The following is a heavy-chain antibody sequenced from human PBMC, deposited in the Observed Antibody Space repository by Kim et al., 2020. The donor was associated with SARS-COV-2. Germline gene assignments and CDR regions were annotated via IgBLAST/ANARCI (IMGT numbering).Heavy chain of an antibody. CDR2: IKSKTDGGAT. V-gene: IGHV3-15*01. J-gene: IGHJ4*02. D-gene: IGHD3-10*01. Sequence: GGSLRLSCAASGFTFSNAWMSWVRQAPGKGLEWVGRIKSKTDGGATDYAAPVKGRFTISRDDSKNTLYLQMNSLKTEDTAVYYCTTDLLPTYYYGSGSYFYQYYFDYWGQGTLVTVSS. CDR3: TTDLLPTYYYGSGSYFYQYYFDY. CDR1: GFTFSNAW.